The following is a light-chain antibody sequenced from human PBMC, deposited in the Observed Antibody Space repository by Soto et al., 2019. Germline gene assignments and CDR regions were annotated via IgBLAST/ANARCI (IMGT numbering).Light chain of an antibody. CDR1: QSVSSY. Sequence: EIVLTQSPATLSLSPGERATLSCRASQSVSSYLAWYQQKPGQAPRLLIYDASNRATGIPARFSGSGSGTDFTLTISSLEPEDSAVYYCQQRSIPLTFGGGTKVDIK. J-gene: IGKJ4*01. CDR3: QQRSIPLT. V-gene: IGKV3-11*01. CDR2: DAS.